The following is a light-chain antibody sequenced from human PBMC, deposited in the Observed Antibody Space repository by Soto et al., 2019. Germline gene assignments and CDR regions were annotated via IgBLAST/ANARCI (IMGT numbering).Light chain of an antibody. CDR1: QSVSSN. CDR2: GAS. V-gene: IGKV3-15*01. J-gene: IGKJ4*01. CDR3: QHYHGWPLT. Sequence: EIVMTQSPATLSVSPGERATLSCRASQSVSSNLAWYQQSPGQAPRLLIYGASTRATGIPTRFSGSGSGTDFTLTISSLQSEDFAVYYCQHYHGWPLTFGGGTKVDI.